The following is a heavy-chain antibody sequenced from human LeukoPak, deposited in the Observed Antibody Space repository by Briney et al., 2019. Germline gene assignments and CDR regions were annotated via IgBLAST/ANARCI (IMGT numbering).Heavy chain of an antibody. CDR1: GFTFSGSA. CDR2: IRSKANSYAT. J-gene: IGHJ4*02. Sequence: PGGSLKLSCAASGFTFSGSAMPWVRQASGKGLEWVGRIRSKANSYATAYAASVKGRFTISRDDSKNTAYLQMNSLKTEETAVYYCTRQVIGGYDYWGQGTLVTVSS. V-gene: IGHV3-73*01. D-gene: IGHD3-22*01. CDR3: TRQVIGGYDY.